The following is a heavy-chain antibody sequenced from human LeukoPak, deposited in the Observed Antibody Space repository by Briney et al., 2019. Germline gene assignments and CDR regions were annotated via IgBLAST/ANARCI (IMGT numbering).Heavy chain of an antibody. V-gene: IGHV3-21*01. Sequence: GGSLRLSCAASGFTFSSYSMNWVRQAPGKGLEWVSSISSSSSYIYYADSVKGRFTISRDNAKNSLYLQVNSLRAEDTAVYYCARTQALTYFDCWGQGTLVTVSS. CDR2: ISSSSSYI. J-gene: IGHJ4*02. D-gene: IGHD6-6*01. CDR3: ARTQALTYFDC. CDR1: GFTFSSYS.